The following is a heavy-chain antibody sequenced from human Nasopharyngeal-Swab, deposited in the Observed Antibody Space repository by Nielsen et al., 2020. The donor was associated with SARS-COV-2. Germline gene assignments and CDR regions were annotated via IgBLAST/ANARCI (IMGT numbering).Heavy chain of an antibody. V-gene: IGHV1-18*01. CDR2: ISAYNGNT. Sequence: WVRQAPGQGLEWMGWISAYNGNTNYAQKLQGRVTMTTDTSTSTAYMELRSLRSDDTAVYYCARMYYDILTGWYHYYGMDVWGQGTTVTVSS. D-gene: IGHD3-9*01. J-gene: IGHJ6*02. CDR3: ARMYYDILTGWYHYYGMDV.